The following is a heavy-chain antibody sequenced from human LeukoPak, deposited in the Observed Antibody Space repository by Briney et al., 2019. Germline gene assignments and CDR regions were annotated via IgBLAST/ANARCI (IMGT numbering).Heavy chain of an antibody. CDR2: ISSSSYI. Sequence: GGTLRLSCEASGSTFRSYTMNWVRQAPGKGLEWVSSISSSSYIYYADSMKGRFTISRDDAKNSLYLQMNSLRAEDTAVYYCASRPGGAYYDFWSGYLDYWGQGIQVTVSS. CDR1: GSTFRSYT. J-gene: IGHJ4*02. CDR3: ASRPGGAYYDFWSGYLDY. V-gene: IGHV3-21*01. D-gene: IGHD3-3*01.